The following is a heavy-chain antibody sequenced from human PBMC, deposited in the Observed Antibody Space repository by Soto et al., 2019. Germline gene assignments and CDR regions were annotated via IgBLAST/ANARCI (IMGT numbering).Heavy chain of an antibody. CDR2: IIPIFGTA. J-gene: IGHJ3*02. CDR1: GGTFSSYA. Sequence: ASVRVSCKASGGTFSSYAISWVRQAPGQGLEWMRGIIPIFGTANYAQKFQGRVTITADESTSTAYMELSSLRSEDTAVYYCARDRQYYDFWSGKYGGQNDAFDIWGQGTMVTVSS. CDR3: ARDRQYYDFWSGKYGGQNDAFDI. V-gene: IGHV1-69*13. D-gene: IGHD3-3*01.